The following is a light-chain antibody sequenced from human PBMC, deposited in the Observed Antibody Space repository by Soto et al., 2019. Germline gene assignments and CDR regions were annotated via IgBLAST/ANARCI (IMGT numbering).Light chain of an antibody. CDR3: VSYTTSASYV. V-gene: IGLV2-14*01. CDR2: DIN. CDR1: SSDVGNYIF. Sequence: QSFLTQPASVSGSPGQSITISCAGTSSDVGNYIFVSWYRQHPGKAPKLMIYDINNRPSGVSNRFSGSKSGNTASLTISGLQAEDEADYYCVSYTTSASYVFGTGTKVTLL. J-gene: IGLJ1*01.